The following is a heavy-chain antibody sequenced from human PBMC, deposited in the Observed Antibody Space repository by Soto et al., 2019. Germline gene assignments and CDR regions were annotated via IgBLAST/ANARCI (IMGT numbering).Heavy chain of an antibody. CDR1: GFTFSSYA. CDR3: AKESHLTYDSSGSTNF. J-gene: IGHJ4*02. V-gene: IGHV3-23*01. Sequence: GGSLRLSCAASGFTFSSYAMSWVRQAPGKGLEWVSAISGSGGSTYYAESVKGRFTISRDNSKNTLYLQMNSLRAEDTAVYYCAKESHLTYDSSGSTNFWGQGTLVTVSS. CDR2: ISGSGGST. D-gene: IGHD3-22*01.